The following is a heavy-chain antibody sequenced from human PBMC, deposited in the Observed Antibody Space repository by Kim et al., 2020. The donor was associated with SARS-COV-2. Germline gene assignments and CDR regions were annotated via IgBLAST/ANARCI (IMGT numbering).Heavy chain of an antibody. CDR2: IAYDSSVK. Sequence: GGSLRLSCEASGFTFRNFGMHWVRQAPGKGLEWVALIAYDSSVKKYSDSVRGRFTISRDNSKNTVYLEMNSLSAEDTGLYYCAKVRLLYFSNPHYEMDVWGQGTKVTVSS. CDR3: AKVRLLYFSNPHYEMDV. V-gene: IGHV3-30*18. J-gene: IGHJ6*02. D-gene: IGHD4-4*01. CDR1: GFTFRNFG.